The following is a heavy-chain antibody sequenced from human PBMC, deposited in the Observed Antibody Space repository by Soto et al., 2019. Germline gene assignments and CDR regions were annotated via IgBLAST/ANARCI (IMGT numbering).Heavy chain of an antibody. CDR2: INAGNGNT. CDR3: ARGDWWLFGY. Sequence: QVQLVQSGAEEKKPGASVKVSCKASGYTFTSYAIHWVRQAPGQRLEWMGWINAGNGNTKYSQKFQGRVTITRDTSASRAYMELSSLKSEDTAVYYCARGDWWLFGYWGQGTLVTVSS. D-gene: IGHD2-8*02. V-gene: IGHV1-3*05. J-gene: IGHJ4*02. CDR1: GYTFTSYA.